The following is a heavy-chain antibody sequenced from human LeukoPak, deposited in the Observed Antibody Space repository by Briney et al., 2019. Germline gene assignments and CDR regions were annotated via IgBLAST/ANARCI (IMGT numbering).Heavy chain of an antibody. D-gene: IGHD1-26*01. CDR3: ARDRIVGATTRNTFDY. J-gene: IGHJ4*02. V-gene: IGHV3-23*01. Sequence: PGGSLRLSCAASGFTFADYAMTWVRQAPGKGLEWVSVIGVRGGSSYYADSAKGRFTISRDNSKSTLYLQMNSLRAEDTAVYYCARDRIVGATTRNTFDYWGQGTLVTVSS. CDR1: GFTFADYA. CDR2: IGVRGGSS.